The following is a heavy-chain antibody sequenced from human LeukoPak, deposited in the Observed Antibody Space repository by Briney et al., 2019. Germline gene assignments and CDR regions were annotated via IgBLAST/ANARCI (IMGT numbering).Heavy chain of an antibody. CDR1: GFTFSSFT. Sequence: GGSLRLSCAASGFTFSSFTIHWVRQAPGKGLEWVSLILSDGSNKYYADSVQGRFTISRDNSKNTLYLQMNSLRAEDTAVYYCARDQDYGDYVTVFDYWGQGTLVTVSS. CDR3: ARDQDYGDYVTVFDY. V-gene: IGHV3-30-3*01. J-gene: IGHJ4*02. D-gene: IGHD4-17*01. CDR2: ILSDGSNK.